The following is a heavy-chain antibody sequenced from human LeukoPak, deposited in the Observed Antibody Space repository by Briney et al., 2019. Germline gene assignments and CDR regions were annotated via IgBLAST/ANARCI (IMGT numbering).Heavy chain of an antibody. J-gene: IGHJ4*02. Sequence: AGGSLRLSCAASGFTFRTFSMYWVRQAPGKGLEWVAVISYDGSNKYYADSVKGRFTISRDNSKNTLYLQMNSLRAEDTAVYYCAKIHLTTVTTYVDYWGQGTLVTVSS. V-gene: IGHV3-30*18. CDR3: AKIHLTTVTTYVDY. CDR2: ISYDGSNK. CDR1: GFTFRTFS. D-gene: IGHD4-17*01.